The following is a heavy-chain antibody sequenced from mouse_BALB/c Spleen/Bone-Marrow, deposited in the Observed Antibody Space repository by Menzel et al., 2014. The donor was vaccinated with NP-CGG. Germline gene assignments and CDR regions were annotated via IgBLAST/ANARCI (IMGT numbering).Heavy chain of an antibody. CDR3: ARSGSSSGYFDY. V-gene: IGHV5-17*02. CDR1: GFTFSSFA. J-gene: IGHJ2*01. D-gene: IGHD1-1*01. CDR2: ISSVSSTI. Sequence: EVKLMESGGGLVQPGGSRKLSCAASGFTFSSFAMHWVRQAPEKGLEWVAYISSVSSTIYYADTVMGRFTISRDNPKNTLFLQMTSLRSEDTAMYYCARSGSSSGYFDYWGQGTTLTVSS.